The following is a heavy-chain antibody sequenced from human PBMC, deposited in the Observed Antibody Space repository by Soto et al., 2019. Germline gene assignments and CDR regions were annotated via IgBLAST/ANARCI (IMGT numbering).Heavy chain of an antibody. J-gene: IGHJ4*02. CDR3: ARTSSGYFSPFDS. CDR1: GYSFTNHG. Sequence: GASMKVSLKASGYSFTNHGFSWVRQAPGQGLEWMGWISAYNGKTDYAEKLQGRVTMTTDTSTSTAYMALRSLRFDDTAVYYCARTSSGYFSPFDSWGQGTLVTVSS. V-gene: IGHV1-18*04. CDR2: ISAYNGKT. D-gene: IGHD3-22*01.